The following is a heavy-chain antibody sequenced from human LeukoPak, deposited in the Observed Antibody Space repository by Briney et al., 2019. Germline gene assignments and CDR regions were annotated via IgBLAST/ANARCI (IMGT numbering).Heavy chain of an antibody. V-gene: IGHV4-30-4*08. J-gene: IGHJ4*02. CDR3: ARLSGSYYPDY. Sequence: SETLSLTCTVSGGSISSGDYFWSWIRQPPGKGLEWIGYIYYSGSTYYNPSLKSRVTISVDTSKNQFSLKLSSVTAADTAVYYCARLSGSYYPDYWGQGTLVTVSS. D-gene: IGHD1-26*01. CDR2: IYYSGST. CDR1: GGSISSGDYF.